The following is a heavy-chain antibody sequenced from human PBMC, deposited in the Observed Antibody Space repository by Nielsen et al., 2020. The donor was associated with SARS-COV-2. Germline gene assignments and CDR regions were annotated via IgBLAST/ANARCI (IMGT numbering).Heavy chain of an antibody. V-gene: IGHV3-48*04. J-gene: IGHJ3*02. Sequence: GGSLRLSCAASGFTFSSYSVNWVRQAPGKGLEWVSYISDSGSTIFYADSVKGRFTISRDNVKKSLYLQMNSLRAEDTAVYYCAIYYYDSSSYYDAFDIWGQGTMVTVSS. D-gene: IGHD3-22*01. CDR3: AIYYYDSSSYYDAFDI. CDR2: ISDSGSTI. CDR1: GFTFSSYS.